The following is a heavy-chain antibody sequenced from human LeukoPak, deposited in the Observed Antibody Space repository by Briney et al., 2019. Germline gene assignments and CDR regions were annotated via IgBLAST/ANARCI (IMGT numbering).Heavy chain of an antibody. CDR2: IYSGGST. D-gene: IGHD1-7*01. CDR3: AARYNWNYDDAFDI. CDR1: GFTVSSNY. V-gene: IGHV3-66*02. J-gene: IGHJ3*02. Sequence: GGSLRLSCAASGFTVSSNYMSWVRQAPGKGLEWVSVIYSGGSTYYADSVKGRFTISRDNSKNTLYLQMNSLRAEDTAVYYCAARYNWNYDDAFDIWGQGTMVTVSS.